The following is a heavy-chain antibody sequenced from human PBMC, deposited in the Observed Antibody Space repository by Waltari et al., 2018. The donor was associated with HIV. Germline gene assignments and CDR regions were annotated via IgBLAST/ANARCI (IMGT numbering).Heavy chain of an antibody. CDR2: VYYSGST. Sequence: QVQLQESGPGLVKPSETLSLTCTVSGVSVSSHSYYWSWIRQPPGKGLEWIGYVYYSGSTTDNPYLKSRVTISLDTSKNHVSLNLSSVTAADTAVYYCAGEIQPGYRFDYWGQGTLVTVSS. CDR3: AGEIQPGYRFDY. V-gene: IGHV4-61*03. D-gene: IGHD5-12*01. J-gene: IGHJ4*02. CDR1: GVSVSSHSYY.